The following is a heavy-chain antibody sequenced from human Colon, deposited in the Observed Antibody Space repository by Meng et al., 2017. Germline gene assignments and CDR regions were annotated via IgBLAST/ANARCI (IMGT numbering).Heavy chain of an antibody. D-gene: IGHD2-21*02. CDR2: VYYTGNT. V-gene: IGHV4-61*08. CDR3: ARVNGDFDEAWFDP. J-gene: IGHJ5*02. CDR1: GGSVSSGDYY. Sequence: QGQRQKSGPGLGRPSETLSLTCTVSGGSVSSGDYYWSWIRQPPGKGLEWLGYVYYTGNTNYNPSLKNRVTISLDTSNNQFSLKLTSMTAADAAIYYCARVNGDFDEAWFDPWGQGTLVTVSS.